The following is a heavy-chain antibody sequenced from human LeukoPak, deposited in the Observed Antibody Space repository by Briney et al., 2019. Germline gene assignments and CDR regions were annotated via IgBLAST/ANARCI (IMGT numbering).Heavy chain of an antibody. CDR3: ARDGYAKVGRYYYYYNMDV. D-gene: IGHD5-18*01. CDR1: IGSISSGSYY. Sequence: PSETLSLSCTECIGSISSGSYYWSWIRQPAGTGLEWIGRICTSGSTNNNPSLKSRVPISVVTSENQFSLKLSSVTAADTAVYYCARDGYAKVGRYYYYYNMDVWGKGTTVTVCS. J-gene: IGHJ6*03. V-gene: IGHV4-61*02. CDR2: ICTSGST.